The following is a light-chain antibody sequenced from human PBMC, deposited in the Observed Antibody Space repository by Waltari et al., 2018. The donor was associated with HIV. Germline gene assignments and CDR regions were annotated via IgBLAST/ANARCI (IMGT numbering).Light chain of an antibody. J-gene: IGKJ1*01. CDR3: HQYGSSPWT. CDR1: QSVTSNS. V-gene: IGKV3-20*01. CDR2: GAS. Sequence: IVLTQSSGTLSLSPGERATLSCRASQSVTSNSLAWFQQKPGQAPSLLIYGASSRATGTPDRFSAGGSGTDFTLTISGLEPEDFAVYFCHQYGSSPWTFGQGAKVEIK.